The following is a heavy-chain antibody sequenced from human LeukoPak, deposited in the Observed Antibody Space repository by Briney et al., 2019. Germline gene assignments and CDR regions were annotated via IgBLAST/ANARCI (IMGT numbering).Heavy chain of an antibody. J-gene: IGHJ1*01. V-gene: IGHV4-34*01. D-gene: IGHD6-19*01. CDR1: GGSFSGYY. Sequence: SETLSLTCAVYGGSFSGYYWSWIRQPPGKGLEWIGEINHSGSTNYNPSLKSRVPISVDTSKNQFSLKLSSVTAADTAVYYCARGRGQWLPRGWYFQHWGQGTLVTVSS. CDR3: ARGRGQWLPRGWYFQH. CDR2: INHSGST.